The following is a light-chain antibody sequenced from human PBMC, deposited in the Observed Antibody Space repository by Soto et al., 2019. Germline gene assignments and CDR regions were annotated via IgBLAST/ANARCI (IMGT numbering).Light chain of an antibody. CDR3: QQRTNWLT. CDR1: QNVSTY. J-gene: IGKJ3*01. V-gene: IGKV3-11*01. CDR2: DAS. Sequence: EIVLTQSPATLSLSPGERVTLSCRASQNVSTYLARYQQKPGQAPRLLIYDASDRATGIPARFSGSGSGTDFTLTISSPEPEDSAVYYCQQRTNWLTFGPGTKVDI.